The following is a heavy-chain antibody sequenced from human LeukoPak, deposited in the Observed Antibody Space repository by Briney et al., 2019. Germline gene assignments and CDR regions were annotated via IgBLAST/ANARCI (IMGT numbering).Heavy chain of an antibody. CDR2: INPSGGST. Sequence: GASVKVSCKASGYTFTSYYMHWVRQAPGQGLEWMGIINPSGGSTSYAQKFQGRVTMTRDTSTSTVYMELSSLRSDDTAVYYCARGQTPDKPTMVRLFWFDPWGQGTLVTVSS. D-gene: IGHD3-10*01. CDR1: GYTFTSYY. V-gene: IGHV1-46*01. CDR3: ARGQTPDKPTMVRLFWFDP. J-gene: IGHJ5*02.